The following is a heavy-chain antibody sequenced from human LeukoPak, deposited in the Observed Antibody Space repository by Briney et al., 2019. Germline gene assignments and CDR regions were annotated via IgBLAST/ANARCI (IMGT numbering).Heavy chain of an antibody. D-gene: IGHD3-16*02. Sequence: PGGSLRLSCAASGFTFSSYSVNRVRQAPGKGLEWVSYISNSGSTIYYADSVKGRFTISRDNAKNSLYLQMNSLRAEDTAVYYCARDGGTYRRYFDYWGQGTLVTVTS. CDR3: ARDGGTYRRYFDY. CDR2: ISNSGSTI. J-gene: IGHJ4*02. V-gene: IGHV3-48*04. CDR1: GFTFSSYS.